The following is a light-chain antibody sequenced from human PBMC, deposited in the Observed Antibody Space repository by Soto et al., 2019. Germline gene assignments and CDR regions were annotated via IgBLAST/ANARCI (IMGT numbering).Light chain of an antibody. V-gene: IGKV1-39*01. CDR1: QDISSY. CDR2: AAS. CDR3: QQSYSTLFT. Sequence: DIQMTQSPSSLSASVGDRVTITCRASQDISSYLNWYQQKPGKAPKLLIYAASTLRSGVPSRFSGSESGTDFTLTISSLQPEDFATYYCQQSYSTLFTFGPGTKVDIK. J-gene: IGKJ3*01.